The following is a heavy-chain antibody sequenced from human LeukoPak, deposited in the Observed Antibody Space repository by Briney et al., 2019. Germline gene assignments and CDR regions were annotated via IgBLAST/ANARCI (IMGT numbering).Heavy chain of an antibody. D-gene: IGHD2-2*01. CDR1: GDSISSGGYS. Sequence: SQTLSLTCAVSGDSISSGGYSCGWFRQPPGKNLEWIGYIYHSGSTYCTPSLKSRVTMSTDRSKNQFSLKLTSVTAADTAVYYCASSIPAATNYYFNSWGQGALVTVSS. J-gene: IGHJ4*02. CDR2: IYHSGST. CDR3: ASSIPAATNYYFNS. V-gene: IGHV4-30-2*01.